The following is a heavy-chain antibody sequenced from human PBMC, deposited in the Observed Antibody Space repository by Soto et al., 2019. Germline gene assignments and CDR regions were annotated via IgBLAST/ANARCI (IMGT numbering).Heavy chain of an antibody. D-gene: IGHD3-22*01. CDR1: GGSISSGGYY. CDR3: ARGGDYYDSSGYYLDY. Sequence: NPSETLSLTCTVSGGSISSGGYYWSWIRQHPGKGLEWIGYIYYSGSTYYNPSLKSRVTISVDTSKNQFSLKLSSVTAADTAVYYCARGGDYYDSSGYYLDYWGQGTLVTVSS. V-gene: IGHV4-31*03. CDR2: IYYSGST. J-gene: IGHJ4*02.